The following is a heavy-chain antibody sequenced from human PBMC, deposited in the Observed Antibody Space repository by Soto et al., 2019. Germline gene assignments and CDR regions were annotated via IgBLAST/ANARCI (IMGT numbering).Heavy chain of an antibody. Sequence: QVQLVQSGAEVKKPGASVKVSCKASGYTFTDYFIHWVRQAPGQGFEWMGWINPNSRGTTYAQKFKGRVTMTRDTSNSTAYMELRGLRSDDTAVYYCARVTLKAGNWFDPWGQGTLVNVSS. J-gene: IGHJ5*02. CDR1: GYTFTDYF. CDR3: ARVTLKAGNWFDP. V-gene: IGHV1-2*02. CDR2: INPNSRGT.